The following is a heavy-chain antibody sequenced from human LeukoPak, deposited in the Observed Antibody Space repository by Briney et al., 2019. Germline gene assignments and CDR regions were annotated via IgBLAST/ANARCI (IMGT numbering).Heavy chain of an antibody. J-gene: IGHJ1*01. D-gene: IGHD6-6*01. CDR2: IYHSGSI. Sequence: PSPTLSLTRTLSGYSISIGYYWGWIRQPPGKGLEWIGSIYHSGSIYYYPSFKSRRSILVDTYKKQSPLKLSTVIAADTAVYYCASGDSSSLRAVLFQHWGQGTLVTVSS. CDR1: GYSISIGYY. V-gene: IGHV4-38-2*02. CDR3: ASGDSSSLRAVLFQH.